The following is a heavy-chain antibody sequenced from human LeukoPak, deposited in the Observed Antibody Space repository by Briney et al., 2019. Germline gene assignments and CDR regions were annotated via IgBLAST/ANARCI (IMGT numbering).Heavy chain of an antibody. CDR1: GYTFTGYY. Sequence: AAVTVSCKGSGYTFTGYYMHGVRQAPGQGVEGMGWINANSGGTNYAQKFQGRVTMTRHTSISTTYMELSRLRSDDTAVYYCAREVAKKYSSTRGGFDPWGQGTLVTVSS. D-gene: IGHD6-13*01. J-gene: IGHJ5*02. CDR3: AREVAKKYSSTRGGFDP. CDR2: INANSGGT. V-gene: IGHV1-2*02.